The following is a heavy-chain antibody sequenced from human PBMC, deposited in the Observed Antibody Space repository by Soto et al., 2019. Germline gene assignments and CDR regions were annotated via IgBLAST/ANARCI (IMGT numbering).Heavy chain of an antibody. Sequence: PSETLSLTCAVYGGSFSGYYWSWIRQPPGKGLEWIGEINHSGSTNYNPSLKSRVTISVDTSKNQFSLKLSSVTAADTAVYYCARGLLRYFDWPPYYYGMDVWGQGTTVT. CDR1: GGSFSGYY. D-gene: IGHD3-9*01. V-gene: IGHV4-34*01. J-gene: IGHJ6*02. CDR2: INHSGST. CDR3: ARGLLRYFDWPPYYYGMDV.